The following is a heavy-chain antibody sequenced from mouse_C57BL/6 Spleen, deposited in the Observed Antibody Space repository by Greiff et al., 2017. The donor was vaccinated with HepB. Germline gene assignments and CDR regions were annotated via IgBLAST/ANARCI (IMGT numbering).Heavy chain of an antibody. CDR1: GYAFSSSW. CDR2: IYPGDGDT. CDR3: ARSRSNYGMDY. D-gene: IGHD2-5*01. J-gene: IGHJ4*01. Sequence: LQESGPELVKPGASVKISCKASGYAFSSSWMNWVNQRPGKGLEWIGRIYPGDGDTNYNGKFKGKATLTADKSSSTAYMQLSSLTSEDSAVYFCARSRSNYGMDYWGQGTSVTVSS. V-gene: IGHV1-82*01.